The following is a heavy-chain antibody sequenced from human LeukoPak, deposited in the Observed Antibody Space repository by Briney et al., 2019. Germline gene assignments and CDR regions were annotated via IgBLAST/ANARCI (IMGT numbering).Heavy chain of an antibody. V-gene: IGHV3-23*01. CDR2: IIVSGSNT. D-gene: IGHD6-13*01. J-gene: IGHJ6*02. CDR3: ARDGAATDCYNYYGTEL. Sequence: GGSLRLSCAASGITFSRYAMNWVRQTPGKGLWWVSAIIVSGSNTYDADSVKGRFTIARDNSRNTLNLHRNSLRAEDTAEYYCARDGAATDCYNYYGTELWGQGTTVSVSS. CDR1: GITFSRYA.